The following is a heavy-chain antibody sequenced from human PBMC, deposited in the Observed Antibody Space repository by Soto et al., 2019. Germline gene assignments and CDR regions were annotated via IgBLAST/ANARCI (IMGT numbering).Heavy chain of an antibody. Sequence: QVHLVESGGGVVQPGGSLRLSCTASGFTFNKFGMHWVRQTPGKGLEWVAAVSYDGNHDFYADSVRGRLIISRDNSKNTLYLQLNTLRPDGTAVYYCVKERADFVTVPHATSGMDVWGPGPTVTVSS. D-gene: IGHD3-3*01. CDR3: VKERADFVTVPHATSGMDV. J-gene: IGHJ6*02. CDR2: VSYDGNHD. V-gene: IGHV3-30*18. CDR1: GFTFNKFG.